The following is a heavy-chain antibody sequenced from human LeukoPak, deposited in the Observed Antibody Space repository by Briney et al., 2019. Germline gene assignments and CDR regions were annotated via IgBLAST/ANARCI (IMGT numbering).Heavy chain of an antibody. J-gene: IGHJ3*02. CDR3: AKDGVAGMRADAFDI. V-gene: IGHV3-30-3*01. CDR2: ISYDGSNK. D-gene: IGHD6-19*01. Sequence: PGRSLRLSCAASGFTFSSYAMLWVRQAPGKGLEWVAVISYDGSNKYYADSVKGRFTISRDNSKNTLYLQTNSLRAEDTAVYYCAKDGVAGMRADAFDIWGQGTMVTVSS. CDR1: GFTFSSYA.